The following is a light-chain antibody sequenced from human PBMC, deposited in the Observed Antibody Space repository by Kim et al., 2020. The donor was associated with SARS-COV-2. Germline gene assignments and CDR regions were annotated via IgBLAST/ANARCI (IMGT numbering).Light chain of an antibody. CDR2: AAS. J-gene: IGKJ1*01. Sequence: DIQMTQSPSSLSASVGDRVTITCRASQSISNYLNWYQQKLGKAPKLLIYAASSLQSGVPSRFSGSGSGTDFTLTISSLQPEDFATYYCQQSYSMPPWTFGQGTKVDIK. CDR1: QSISNY. V-gene: IGKV1-39*01. CDR3: QQSYSMPPWT.